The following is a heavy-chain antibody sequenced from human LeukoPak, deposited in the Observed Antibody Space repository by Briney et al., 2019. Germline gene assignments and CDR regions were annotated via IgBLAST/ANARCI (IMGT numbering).Heavy chain of an antibody. V-gene: IGHV1-18*01. CDR1: GYTFRNYG. Sequence: ASVKVSCKASGYTFRNYGMSWVRQAPGQGLEWMGWISAYNGNTNYAQKLQGRVTMTTDTSTSTAYMELRSLRSDDTAVYYCARGADLPGGLITIFGVVITAFDYWGQGTLVTVSS. J-gene: IGHJ4*02. CDR3: ARGADLPGGLITIFGVVITAFDY. D-gene: IGHD3-3*01. CDR2: ISAYNGNT.